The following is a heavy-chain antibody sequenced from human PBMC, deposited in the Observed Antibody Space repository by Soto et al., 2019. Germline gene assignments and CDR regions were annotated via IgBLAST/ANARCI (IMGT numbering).Heavy chain of an antibody. Sequence: EVQLVESGGGLVQPGGDLRLSCVASGFTFDNYAMNWVRQAPGKGLEWLSWISVGRYDIDYSDSVNGRFTISRDNAKNSLSLQLNSLKDEDTAVYYCASDHLWAFDYWGQGTLVTFPS. CDR1: GFTFDNYA. CDR2: ISVGRYDI. D-gene: IGHD3-16*01. CDR3: ASDHLWAFDY. J-gene: IGHJ4*02. V-gene: IGHV3-48*02.